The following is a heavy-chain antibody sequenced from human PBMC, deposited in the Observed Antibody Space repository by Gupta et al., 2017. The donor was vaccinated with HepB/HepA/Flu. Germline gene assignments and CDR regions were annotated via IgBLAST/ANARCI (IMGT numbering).Heavy chain of an antibody. V-gene: IGHV3-23*01. J-gene: IGHJ4*02. CDR3: AKAHQDFWSANYFDS. D-gene: IGHD3-3*01. CDR2: IGGSGGSS. CDR1: GFTFNNYA. Sequence: EVQLLESGGGLVQPGGSLRLSCVASGFTFNNYAMSWVRQAQGKGLEWVSAIGGSGGSSYYADSVKGRFTISRDSSQNALFLQMNSLRAEDTAVYYCAKAHQDFWSANYFDSWGQGTLVTVSS.